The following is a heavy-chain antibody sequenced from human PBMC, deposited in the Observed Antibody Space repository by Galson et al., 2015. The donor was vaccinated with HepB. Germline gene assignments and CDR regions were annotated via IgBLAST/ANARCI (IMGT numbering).Heavy chain of an antibody. J-gene: IGHJ4*02. Sequence: SLRLSCAASGFTFSRYTMNWVRQAPGKGLEWVSSIDSSDDFINYADSVKGRFTISRDNAKNSLYLQMNSLRAEDTAVYYCARAEGTSGARLEQDLRGFDSWGQGTLVTVSS. CDR2: IDSSDDFI. D-gene: IGHD1/OR15-1a*01. V-gene: IGHV3-21*01. CDR3: ARAEGTSGARLEQDLRGFDS. CDR1: GFTFSRYT.